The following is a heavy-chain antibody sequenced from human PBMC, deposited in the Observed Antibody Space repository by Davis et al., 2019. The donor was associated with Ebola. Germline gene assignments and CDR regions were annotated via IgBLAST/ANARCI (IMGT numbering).Heavy chain of an antibody. D-gene: IGHD3-10*01. J-gene: IGHJ5*02. Sequence: AASVKVSCKASGGTFSSYAISWVRQAPGQGLEWMGGIIPIFGTANYAQKFQGRVTITADKSTSTAYMELSSLRSEDTAVYYCARENRGYYYGSGGGWFDPWGQGTLVTVSS. CDR2: IIPIFGTA. CDR3: ARENRGYYYGSGGGWFDP. V-gene: IGHV1-69*06. CDR1: GGTFSSYA.